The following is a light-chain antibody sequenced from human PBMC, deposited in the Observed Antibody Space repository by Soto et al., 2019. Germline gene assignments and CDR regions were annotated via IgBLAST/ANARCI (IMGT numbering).Light chain of an antibody. V-gene: IGLV2-14*03. Sequence: QSALTQPASVSGSPGQSITISCTGTSSDIGGYNFVSWYQQHPGKAPKLMIYDVTNRPPGLSDRFSGSKSGNTASLTISGLQAEDEADYYFRSYTTSSTLVFGGGTKLTVL. CDR2: DVT. CDR1: SSDIGGYNF. J-gene: IGLJ3*02. CDR3: RSYTTSSTLV.